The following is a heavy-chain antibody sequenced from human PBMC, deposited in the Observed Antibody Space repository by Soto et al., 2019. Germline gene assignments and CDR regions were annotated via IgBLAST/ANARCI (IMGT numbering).Heavy chain of an antibody. CDR2: IFSNDEK. J-gene: IGHJ4*02. V-gene: IGHV2-26*01. D-gene: IGHD6-19*01. CDR1: GFSLSNARMG. Sequence: KESGPVLVTPTETLTLTCTVSGFSLSNARMGVSWIRQPPGKALEWLAHIFSNDEKSYSTSLKSRLTISKDTSKSQVVLTMTNMDPVDTATYYCALSLIAVAGTQDYWGQGTLVTVSS. CDR3: ALSLIAVAGTQDY.